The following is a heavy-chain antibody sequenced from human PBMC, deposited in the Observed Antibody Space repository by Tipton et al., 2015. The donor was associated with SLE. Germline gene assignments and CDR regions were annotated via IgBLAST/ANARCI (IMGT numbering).Heavy chain of an antibody. CDR1: GGSISSSSYY. V-gene: IGHV4-61*01. CDR3: ARDLGYSYGTWFDP. CDR2: IYYSGIT. J-gene: IGHJ5*02. D-gene: IGHD5-18*01. Sequence: TLSLTCTVSGGSISSSSYYWGWIRQRPGKGLEWIGYIYYSGITNYNPSLKSRVTISVDTSKNQFSLKLSSVTAADTAVYYCARDLGYSYGTWFDPWGQGTLVTVSS.